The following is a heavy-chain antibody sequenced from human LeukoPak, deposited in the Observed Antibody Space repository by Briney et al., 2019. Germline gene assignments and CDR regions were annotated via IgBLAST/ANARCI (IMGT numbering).Heavy chain of an antibody. V-gene: IGHV1-46*01. CDR3: ARGGYYDSSGYYYPFDY. Sequence: ASVKVSCKASGYTFTSYYMHWVRQAPGQGLEWMGIINPSGGSTSYAQKFQGRVTMTRDTSTSTVYMELSRLRSDDTAVYYCARGGYYDSSGYYYPFDYWGQGTLVTVSS. D-gene: IGHD3-22*01. CDR2: INPSGGST. CDR1: GYTFTSYY. J-gene: IGHJ4*02.